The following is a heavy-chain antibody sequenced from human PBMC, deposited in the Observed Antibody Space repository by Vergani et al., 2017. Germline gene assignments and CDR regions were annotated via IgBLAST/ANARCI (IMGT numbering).Heavy chain of an antibody. J-gene: IGHJ3*01. V-gene: IGHV4-61*02. D-gene: IGHD4-23*01. CDR3: ARDNKQLRPRPFDL. CDR1: GASINNDFYY. CDR2: IYVSGIT. Sequence: QVQLQESGPGLVKPSQTLSLTCTVSGASINNDFYYCHWIRLPAGKGLEWIGRIYVSGITDYNSSLQSRVSMSVDTSKNQFSLKLTSVTAADTAVYYCARDNKQLRPRPFDLWGQGTMVTVS.